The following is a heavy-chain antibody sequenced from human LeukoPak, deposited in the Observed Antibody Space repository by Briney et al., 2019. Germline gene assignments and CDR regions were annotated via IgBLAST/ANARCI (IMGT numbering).Heavy chain of an antibody. CDR3: VRGWWGTDYGWTNWFDP. CDR1: GYTFTSYY. Sequence: ASVKVSCKASGYTFTSYYMNWVRPAPGQGLEWMGKINPSDGSTDFAQNFQGRVTMTRDTSTSTVYMELSSLRSEDTAVYYCVRGWWGTDYGWTNWFDPWGQGTLVTVSS. D-gene: IGHD4-17*01. CDR2: INPSDGST. J-gene: IGHJ5*02. V-gene: IGHV1-46*01.